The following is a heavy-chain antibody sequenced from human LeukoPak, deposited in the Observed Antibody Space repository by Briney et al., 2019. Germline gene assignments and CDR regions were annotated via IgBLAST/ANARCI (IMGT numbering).Heavy chain of an antibody. J-gene: IGHJ4*02. CDR2: INPNSGGT. CDR1: GYTFTGYY. Sequence: GASVKVSCKASGYTFTGYYMHWVRQAPGQGLEWMGWINPNSGGTNYAQKFQGRVTMTRDTSISTAYMELSRLRSDDTAVYYCASPMVRGVITISPVGYWGQGTLVTVSS. CDR3: ASPMVRGVITISPVGY. D-gene: IGHD3-10*01. V-gene: IGHV1-2*02.